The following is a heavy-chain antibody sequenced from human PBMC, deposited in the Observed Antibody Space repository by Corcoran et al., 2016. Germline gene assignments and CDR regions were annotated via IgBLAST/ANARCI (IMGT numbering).Heavy chain of an antibody. D-gene: IGHD2-2*01. V-gene: IGHV3-15*01. CDR3: TTDTVLKCSSTSCYVSGSYGMDV. CDR2: IKSKTDGGTT. J-gene: IGHJ6*02. Sequence: EVQLVESGGGLVKPGGSLRLSCAASGFTFSNAWMSWVRQAPGKGLEWVGRIKSKTDGGTTDYAAPVKGRFTISRDDSKNTLYLQMNSLKTEDTAVYYCTTDTVLKCSSTSCYVSGSYGMDVWGQGTTVTVSS. CDR1: GFTFSNAW.